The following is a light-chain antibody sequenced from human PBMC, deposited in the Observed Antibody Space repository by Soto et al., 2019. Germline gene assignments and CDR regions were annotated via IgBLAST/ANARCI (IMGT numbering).Light chain of an antibody. V-gene: IGKV1D-16*01. Sequence: RRTQSPSSVSASVLDRVTITCVASQGISRWLAWYQQKPGKAPKLLIYAASSLQSGVPSRFSGSGSGTDFTLTISSLQPDDFATYYCQQYNIYPWTFGQGTTV. CDR2: AAS. CDR3: QQYNIYPWT. CDR1: QGISRW. J-gene: IGKJ1*01.